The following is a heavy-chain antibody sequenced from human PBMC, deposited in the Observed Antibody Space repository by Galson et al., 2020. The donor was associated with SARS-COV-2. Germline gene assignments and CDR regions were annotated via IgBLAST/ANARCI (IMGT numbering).Heavy chain of an antibody. J-gene: IGHJ4*02. CDR1: GFTFSSYA. V-gene: IGHV3-23*01. CDR2: ISGSGGGT. CDR3: TRDAYSSSYFDS. Sequence: GESLKISCAASGFTFSSYAMSWVRQAPGKGLEWVSSISGSGGGTYYADSVKGRFTISRDNSKNTLYLQMDRLRAEDTATYYCTRDAYSSSYFDSWGQGTLVTVSP. D-gene: IGHD6-6*01.